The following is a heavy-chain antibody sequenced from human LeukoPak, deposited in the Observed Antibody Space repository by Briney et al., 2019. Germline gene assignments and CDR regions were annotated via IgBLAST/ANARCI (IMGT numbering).Heavy chain of an antibody. CDR3: ARPLRGDRDAFDI. CDR2: INPNSGGT. Sequence: ASVKVSCKASGYTFTGYYMHWVRQAPGQGLEWMGWINPNSGGTNYAQKFQGRVTMTRDTSISTAYMELRRLRSDDTAVYYCARPLRGDRDAFDIWGQGTMVTVSS. J-gene: IGHJ3*02. CDR1: GYTFTGYY. D-gene: IGHD3-10*01. V-gene: IGHV1-2*02.